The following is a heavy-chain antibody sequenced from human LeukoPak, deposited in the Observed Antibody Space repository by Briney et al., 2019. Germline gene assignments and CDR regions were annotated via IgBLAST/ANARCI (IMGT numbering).Heavy chain of an antibody. CDR3: ARALNRQDIVVVPAALGY. Sequence: GESLKISCKGPGYSFTSYWIGWVRQMPGKGLEWMGIIYPDDSDTRYSPSFQGQVTISADKSISTAYLQWSSLKASDTAMYYCARALNRQDIVVVPAALGYWGQGTLVTVSS. CDR1: GYSFTSYW. J-gene: IGHJ4*02. V-gene: IGHV5-51*01. CDR2: IYPDDSDT. D-gene: IGHD2-2*01.